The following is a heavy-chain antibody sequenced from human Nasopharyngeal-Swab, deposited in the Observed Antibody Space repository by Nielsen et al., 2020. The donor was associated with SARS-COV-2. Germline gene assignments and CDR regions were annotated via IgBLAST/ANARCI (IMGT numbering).Heavy chain of an antibody. J-gene: IGHJ4*02. CDR1: GFTFSSYE. D-gene: IGHD2-2*01. CDR2: ISSSGSTR. Sequence: GESLKISCAASGFTFSSYEMNWVRQAPGKGLEWVSYISSSGSTRYYADSVKGRFTISSDNAKNSLYLQMNSLRVEDTAVYYCAGDYCSSTSCYDYWGQGTLVTVSS. V-gene: IGHV3-48*03. CDR3: AGDYCSSTSCYDY.